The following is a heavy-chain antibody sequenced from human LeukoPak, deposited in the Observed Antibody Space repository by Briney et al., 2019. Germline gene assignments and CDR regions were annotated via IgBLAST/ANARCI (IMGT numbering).Heavy chain of an antibody. CDR3: ARDRVGGLGGMGY. D-gene: IGHD1-26*01. V-gene: IGHV3-33*01. CDR1: GFTFSNYG. CDR2: IWYDGSNK. J-gene: IGHJ4*02. Sequence: PGRSLRLSCAASGFTFSNYGIHWVRQAPGKGLEWVAVIWYDGSNKYYAGSVKGRFTISRDNSKNTLYLQMNSLRAEDTAVYYCARDRVGGLGGMGYWGQGTLVTVSS.